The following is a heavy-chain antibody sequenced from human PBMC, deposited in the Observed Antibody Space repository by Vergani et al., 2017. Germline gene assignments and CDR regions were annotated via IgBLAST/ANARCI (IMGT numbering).Heavy chain of an antibody. CDR3: ARSREGSGWYYFDY. V-gene: IGHV3-21*01. D-gene: IGHD6-19*01. J-gene: IGHJ4*02. CDR1: GFTFTSYS. CDR2: SSSRSSFI. Sequence: EVQLVESGGGLVKPGGFLRLSCAASGFTFTSYSMNWVRQAPGKGLEWVSSSSSRSSFIYYADSVKGRFTISRDNAKNSLYLQMNSLRAEDTAVYYCARSREGSGWYYFDYWGQGILVTVSS.